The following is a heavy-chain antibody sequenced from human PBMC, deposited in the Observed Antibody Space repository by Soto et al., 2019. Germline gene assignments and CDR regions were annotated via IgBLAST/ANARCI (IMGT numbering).Heavy chain of an antibody. Sequence: PRGSLRLSCAASGVTFSSYAMSWVRQAPRTGLEWVSAISGSGGSTYYADSVKGRFTISRDNSKNTLYLQMNSLRAEATAVYYCAICRLGATASSFDYWGQGTLVTVSS. CDR3: AICRLGATASSFDY. J-gene: IGHJ4*02. V-gene: IGHV3-23*01. D-gene: IGHD3-10*01. CDR2: ISGSGGST. CDR1: GVTFSSYA.